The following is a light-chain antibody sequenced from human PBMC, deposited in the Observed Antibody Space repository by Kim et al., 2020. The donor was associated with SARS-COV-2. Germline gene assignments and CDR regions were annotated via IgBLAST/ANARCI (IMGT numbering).Light chain of an antibody. CDR1: QSVRSSY. CDR2: GAS. CDR3: QQYGSSPPMRA. V-gene: IGKV3-20*01. Sequence: EDRATLSGRASQSVRSSYLAWYQQTPGQAPRLLIYGASSRATGIPDRFSGSGSATDFTLTISRLEPEDFAVYYCQQYGSSPPMRAFGQGTKVDIK. J-gene: IGKJ1*01.